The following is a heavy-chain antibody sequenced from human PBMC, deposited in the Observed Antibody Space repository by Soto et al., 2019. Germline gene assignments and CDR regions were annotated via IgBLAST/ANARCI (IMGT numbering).Heavy chain of an antibody. Sequence: PGGSLRLSCAASGFTFSSYAMSWVRQAPGKGLEWVSAISGSGGSTYYADSVKGRFTISRDNSKNTLYLQMNSLRAEDTAVYYCARAPPTGYRSGWSSFDYWGQGTLVTVSS. CDR2: ISGSGGST. D-gene: IGHD6-19*01. CDR3: ARAPPTGYRSGWSSFDY. CDR1: GFTFSSYA. V-gene: IGHV3-23*01. J-gene: IGHJ4*02.